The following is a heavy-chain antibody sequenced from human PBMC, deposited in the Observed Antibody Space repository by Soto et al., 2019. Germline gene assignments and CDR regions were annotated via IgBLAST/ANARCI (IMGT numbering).Heavy chain of an antibody. CDR3: ARAGPYCGSDCYPWAFDI. Sequence: QVQLVESGGGVVQPGTSLRLSCAASGFTFSTYGMHWVRQTPGKGLEWVAIIWYEGLNIYYADSVKGRFTIFRDDSKNTVYLEMNSLRPGDTAVYYCARAGPYCGSDCYPWAFDIWGHGTVVTVSS. CDR2: IWYEGLNI. CDR1: GFTFSTYG. V-gene: IGHV3-33*01. J-gene: IGHJ3*02. D-gene: IGHD2-21*02.